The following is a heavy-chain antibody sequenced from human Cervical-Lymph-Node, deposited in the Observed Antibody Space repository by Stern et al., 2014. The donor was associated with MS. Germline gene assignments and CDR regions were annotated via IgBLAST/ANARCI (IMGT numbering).Heavy chain of an antibody. CDR2: INPNNGGT. Sequence: QVQLVQSGAEVKKPGASVKVSCQASGYTFIGYYIHWVRQAPGQGLEWMGWINPNNGGTTYAQKFQGGVTMTRDTSISTAYMELTSLTSDDTVVYYCARQASRNFDYWGQGTLVTVSS. CDR1: GYTFIGYY. J-gene: IGHJ4*02. CDR3: ARQASRNFDY. V-gene: IGHV1-2*02.